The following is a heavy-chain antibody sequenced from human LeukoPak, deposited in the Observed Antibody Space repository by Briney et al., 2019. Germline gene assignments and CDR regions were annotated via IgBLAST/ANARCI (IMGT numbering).Heavy chain of an antibody. CDR2: VYYAGTT. D-gene: IGHD2-15*01. J-gene: IGHJ4*02. V-gene: IGHV4-59*01. CDR1: GGSLSNYY. CDR3: AREDYCGGGICYPRKFDY. Sequence: SVTLSLTCTVSGGSLSNYYWSWVRHPPGKGLEWIGFVYYAGTTNYSTSLKRRVTISVDTSKNQVSLKVSSVTAADTAVYYCAREDYCGGGICYPRKFDYWGQGTLATVSS.